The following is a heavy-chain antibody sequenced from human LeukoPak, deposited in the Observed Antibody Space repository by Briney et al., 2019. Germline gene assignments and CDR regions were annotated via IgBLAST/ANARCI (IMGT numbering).Heavy chain of an antibody. CDR2: IYYSGST. D-gene: IGHD3-22*01. J-gene: IGHJ4*02. V-gene: IGHV4-39*01. CDR3: ARLTCGGDCLHHQYYYDSSGYYYFDY. Sequence: PSETLSLTCTVSGGSISSSSYYWGWIRQPPGKGLEWIGSIYYSGSTYYNPSLKSRVTISVDTSKNQFSLKLSSVTAADTAVYYCARLTCGGDCLHHQYYYDSSGYYYFDYWGQGTLVTVSS. CDR1: GGSISSSSYY.